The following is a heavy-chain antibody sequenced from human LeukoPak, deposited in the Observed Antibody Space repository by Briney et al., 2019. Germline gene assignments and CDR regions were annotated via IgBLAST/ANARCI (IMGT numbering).Heavy chain of an antibody. CDR2: IWYDGSNK. D-gene: IGHD3-22*01. Sequence: GRSLRLSCAASGFTFSSYGMHWVRQAPGKGLEWVAVIWYDGSNKYYADSVKGRFTISRDNSKNTLYLQMNSLRAEDTAVYYCARDYDSSGYSDYWGQGTLVTVSS. J-gene: IGHJ4*02. CDR3: ARDYDSSGYSDY. V-gene: IGHV3-33*01. CDR1: GFTFSSYG.